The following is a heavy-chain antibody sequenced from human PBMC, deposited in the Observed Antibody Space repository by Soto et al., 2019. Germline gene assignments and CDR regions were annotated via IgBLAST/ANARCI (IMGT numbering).Heavy chain of an antibody. D-gene: IGHD3-3*01. V-gene: IGHV4-4*02. CDR1: GGSISSSYW. CDR3: VTSLNYDFWRDGGRHYYFDY. Sequence: SETLSLTCAVSGGSISSSYWWNWVRQPPGKGLEWIGKIYHSGSTNYNPSLKNRVTISVDKSNNQFSLRLSSVTAADTAVYFCVTSLNYDFWRDGGRHYYFDYWGQGTLVTVSS. CDR2: IYHSGST. J-gene: IGHJ4*02.